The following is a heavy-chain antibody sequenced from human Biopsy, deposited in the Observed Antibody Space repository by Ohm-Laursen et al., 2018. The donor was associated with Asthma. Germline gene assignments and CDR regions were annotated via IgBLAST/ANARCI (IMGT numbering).Heavy chain of an antibody. D-gene: IGHD4-23*01. CDR3: ARGVVYGGDSYAEYFQH. V-gene: IGHV4-59*01. CDR2: VFYGGAT. Sequence: TLSLTCTVSGDSISSYHWSWIRQPPGKGLEWIGYVFYGGATNYNPSLKSRVTTSVDTSKNQFFLRLSSVTAADTAVYYCARGVVYGGDSYAEYFQHWGQGTLVTVSS. J-gene: IGHJ1*01. CDR1: GDSISSYH.